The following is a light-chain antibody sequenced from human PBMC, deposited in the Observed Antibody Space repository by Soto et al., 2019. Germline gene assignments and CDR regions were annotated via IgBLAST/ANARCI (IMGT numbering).Light chain of an antibody. CDR1: QSVSSTY. CDR3: QHYGSPPYT. Sequence: EIVLTQSPGTLSLSPGERATLSCRASQSVSSTYLAWYQQKPGQAPSLLIYGASSRATDIPARFSGSGSGTDFTLTINRLEPEDFAVYYCQHYGSPPYTFGQGTKLEIK. V-gene: IGKV3-20*01. CDR2: GAS. J-gene: IGKJ2*01.